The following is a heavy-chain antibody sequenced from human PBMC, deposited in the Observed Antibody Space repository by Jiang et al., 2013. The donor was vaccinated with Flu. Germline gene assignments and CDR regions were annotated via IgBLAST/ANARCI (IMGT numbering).Heavy chain of an antibody. Sequence: QLVESGGGLVQPGGSLRLSCAASGFTFSTYAMTWVRQAPGKGLEWVSSISGSGVNTYYADSVKGRFTISRDNSKNTLYLQMNSLRAEEDTAVYYCARDPYYYDNIDWCPDDCWGQGTLVTVSS. CDR1: GFTFSTYA. V-gene: IGHV3-23*04. D-gene: IGHD3-22*01. J-gene: IGHJ4*02. CDR2: ISGSGVNT. CDR3: ARDPYYYDNIDWCPDDC.